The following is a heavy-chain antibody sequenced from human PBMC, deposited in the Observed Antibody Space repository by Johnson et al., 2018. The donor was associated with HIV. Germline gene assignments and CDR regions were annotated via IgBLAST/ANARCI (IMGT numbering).Heavy chain of an antibody. CDR3: ARDPYGSGPYVAFDI. J-gene: IGHJ3*02. Sequence: QVQLVESGGGVVQPGRSLRLSCAASGFTFSSNAMHWVRQAPGKGLEWVSAISGSGGSTYYADSVKGRFTISRDNSKNTLYLQMNSLRAEDTAVYYCARDPYGSGPYVAFDIWGQGTMVTVSS. D-gene: IGHD3-10*01. CDR1: GFTFSSNA. V-gene: IGHV3-NL1*01. CDR2: ISGSGGST.